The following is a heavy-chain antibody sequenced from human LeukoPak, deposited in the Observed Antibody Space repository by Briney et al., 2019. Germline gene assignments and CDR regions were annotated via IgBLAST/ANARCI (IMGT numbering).Heavy chain of an antibody. CDR2: IYYSGNT. CDR1: GASITNYY. D-gene: IGHD1-26*01. V-gene: IGHV4-59*01. CDR3: ARGGSYGAYLDY. J-gene: IGHJ4*02. Sequence: PSETLSLTCSVSGASITNYYWSGIRQAPGKGLEWIGYIYYSGNTNTYNPSLKSRATISLYTSRKYFSLELRSVTAADTAVYYCARGGSYGAYLDYWGQGILVTVSS.